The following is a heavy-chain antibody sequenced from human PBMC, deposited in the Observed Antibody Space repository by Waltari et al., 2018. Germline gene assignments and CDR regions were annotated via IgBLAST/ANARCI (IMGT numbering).Heavy chain of an antibody. CDR1: GFTFSDVY. V-gene: IGHV3-11*01. CDR2: ISSRGSSI. J-gene: IGHJ4*02. Sequence: QVQLVESGGGLVKPGGSLRLSCAASGFTFSDVYMSWIRQAPGKGLVWVSYISSRGSSINYAESVRGRFTISRDKAKNSLYLQMNRLRAEDTAVYYCARISGSYSELYWGQGTLVTVSS. CDR3: ARISGSYSELY. D-gene: IGHD1-26*01.